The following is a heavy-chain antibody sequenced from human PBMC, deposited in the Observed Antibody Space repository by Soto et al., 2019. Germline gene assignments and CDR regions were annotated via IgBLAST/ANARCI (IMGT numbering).Heavy chain of an antibody. D-gene: IGHD3-9*01. CDR2: ISWDGGST. J-gene: IGHJ3*02. V-gene: IGHV3-43*01. CDR3: AKDIELRYFDWLTLFGACVI. Sequence: EVQLVESGGVVVQLGGSLRVSCAASGFTFDDYTMHWVRQGPGKGLEWVSSISWDGGSTYYAGSVNGRFTISRANIKNTLYMQMYSLRAEDTAFYYCAKDIELRYFDWLTLFGACVIWGEGAMVTVSS. CDR1: GFTFDDYT.